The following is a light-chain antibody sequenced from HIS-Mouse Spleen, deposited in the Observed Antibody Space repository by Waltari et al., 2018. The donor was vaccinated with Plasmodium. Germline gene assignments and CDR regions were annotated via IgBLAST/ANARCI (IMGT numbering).Light chain of an antibody. J-gene: IGLJ3*02. Sequence: QSALTQPASVSGSPGQSITISCTGTSSDVGGYNYVSWYQQHPGKAPKIMIYDVSNRPSGVFNRFSGSKSGNTASLTISGLQAEDEADYYCSSYTSSSTRVFGGGTKLTVL. CDR1: SSDVGGYNY. V-gene: IGLV2-14*03. CDR2: DVS. CDR3: SSYTSSSTRV.